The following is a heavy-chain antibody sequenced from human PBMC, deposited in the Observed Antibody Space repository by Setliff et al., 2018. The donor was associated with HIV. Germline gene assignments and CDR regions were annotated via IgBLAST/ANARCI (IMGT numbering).Heavy chain of an antibody. J-gene: IGHJ4*02. Sequence: PSETLSLTCTVSGGSISSYYWGWIRQPAGKGLEWIGRVYPTGSTNYNPSLRSRVTISVDTSKNQFSLKLSSVTAADTAVYYCARLSLSLVRGIINSGDRFFDYWGQGSLVTVSS. V-gene: IGHV4-4*07. CDR3: ARLSLSLVRGIINSGDRFFDY. CDR1: GGSISSYY. D-gene: IGHD3-10*01. CDR2: VYPTGST.